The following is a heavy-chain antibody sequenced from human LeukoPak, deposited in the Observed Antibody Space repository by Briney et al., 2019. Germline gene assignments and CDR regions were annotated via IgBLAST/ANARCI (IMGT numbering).Heavy chain of an antibody. CDR2: ISWNSGSI. V-gene: IGHV3-9*01. D-gene: IGHD6-6*01. CDR3: AKDIGRRDY. CDR1: GFTFDDYA. Sequence: GGSLRLSCAASGFTFDDYAMHWVRQAPGKGLEWVSGISWNSGSIGYADSVKGRFTISGDNAKNSLYLQMNSLRAEDTALYYCAKDIGRRDYWGQGTLVTVSS. J-gene: IGHJ4*02.